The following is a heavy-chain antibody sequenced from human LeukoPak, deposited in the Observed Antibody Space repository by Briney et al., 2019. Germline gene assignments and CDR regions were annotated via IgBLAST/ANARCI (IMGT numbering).Heavy chain of an antibody. CDR2: IYYSGST. V-gene: IGHV4-39*07. J-gene: IGHJ4*02. Sequence: SVTLSLTCTVSGGSISSSSYYWGWIRQPPGKGLEWIGSIYYSGSTYYNPSLKSRVTISVDTSKNQFSLKLSSVTAADTAVYYCARGESYGGNFLFDYWGQGTLVTVSS. CDR1: GGSISSSSYY. D-gene: IGHD4-23*01. CDR3: ARGESYGGNFLFDY.